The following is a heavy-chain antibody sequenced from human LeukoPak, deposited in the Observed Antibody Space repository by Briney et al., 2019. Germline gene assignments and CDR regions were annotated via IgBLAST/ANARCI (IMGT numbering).Heavy chain of an antibody. CDR2: IYYSGST. J-gene: IGHJ4*02. V-gene: IGHV4-59*08. CDR3: ARRGSSGHFDY. CDR1: GCSLSRYY. Sequence: SVTLSLSCPVCGCSLSRYYWCFLRQPPPTGLEWIGYIYYSGSTNYNPSLKSRVTISVDTSKNQFSLKLSSVTAADTAVYYCARRGSSGHFDYWGQGTLVTVSS. D-gene: IGHD1-1*01.